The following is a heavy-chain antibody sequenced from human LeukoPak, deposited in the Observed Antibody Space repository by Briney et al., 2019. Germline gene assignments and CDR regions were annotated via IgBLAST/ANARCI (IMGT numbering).Heavy chain of an antibody. CDR1: GDSVSSNSAT. V-gene: IGHV6-1*01. CDR2: TYYRSKWYN. J-gene: IGHJ4*02. D-gene: IGHD3-16*01. Sequence: SQTLSLTCAISGDSVSSNSATWNWVRQSPSRGLEWLGRTYYRSKWYNDYAVSVKSRITIDPDTSKNQFSLHLNSVTPEDTAVYYCARGPGGGYYFDYWGQGTLVTVSS. CDR3: ARGPGGGYYFDY.